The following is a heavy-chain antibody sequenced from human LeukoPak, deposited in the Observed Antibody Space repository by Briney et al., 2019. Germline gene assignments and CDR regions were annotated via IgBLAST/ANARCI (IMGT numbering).Heavy chain of an antibody. CDR2: ISSSGTHI. CDR3: ASALAAAGTGYYFDY. J-gene: IGHJ4*02. Sequence: PGGSLRLSCAASGFTFRTYSVNWVRQAPGKGLEWVSSISSSGTHIYYAYSVKGRFTISRDNAMNSLYLQMNSLRAEDTAVYYCASALAAAGTGYYFDYWGQGTLVTVSS. V-gene: IGHV3-21*01. D-gene: IGHD6-13*01. CDR1: GFTFRTYS.